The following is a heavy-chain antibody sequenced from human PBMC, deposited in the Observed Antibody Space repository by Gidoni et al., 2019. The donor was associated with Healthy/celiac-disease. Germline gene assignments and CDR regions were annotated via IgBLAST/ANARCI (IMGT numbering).Heavy chain of an antibody. V-gene: IGHV4-34*01. CDR1: GGSFSGYD. J-gene: IGHJ4*02. D-gene: IGHD2-15*01. CDR3: ARSCSGGSCLFDY. CDR2: INHSGST. Sequence: QVQLQQCGAGLLKPSETLSLTCAVYGGSFSGYDWSWIRQPPGKGLEWIGEINHSGSTNYNPSLKSRVTISVDTSKNKFSLKLSSGTAADTAVYYCARSCSGGSCLFDYWGQGTLVTVSS.